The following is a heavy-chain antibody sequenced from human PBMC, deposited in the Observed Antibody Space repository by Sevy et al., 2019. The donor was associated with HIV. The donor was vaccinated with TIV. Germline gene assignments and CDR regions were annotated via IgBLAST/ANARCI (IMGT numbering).Heavy chain of an antibody. V-gene: IGHV3-48*01. CDR2: ITSSSYIT. D-gene: IGHD1-1*01. CDR1: GFSFNSYS. J-gene: IGHJ4*02. Sequence: GGSLRLSCEVPGFSFNSYSFNWVRQAPGKGLEWISYITSSSYITYYAESVQGRFTISRDNVKKSLYLQMNSLRVEDTAIYYCVRGTGIRNLYYFDHWGQGTLVTVSS. CDR3: VRGTGIRNLYYFDH.